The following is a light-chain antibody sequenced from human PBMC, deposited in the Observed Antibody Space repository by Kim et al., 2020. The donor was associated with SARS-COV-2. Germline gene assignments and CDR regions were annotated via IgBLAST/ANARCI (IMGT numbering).Light chain of an antibody. CDR3: QKYGSAPYT. J-gene: IGKJ2*01. CDR1: QGINNN. Sequence: DIQMTQSPSSLSADVGDRVTITCRASQGINNNLAWYQQKPGKVPQLLIYAASALQSGVPSRFSGSGSGTHFTLTISSLQPEDVATYYCQKYGSAPYTFGQRTKLDIK. V-gene: IGKV1-27*01. CDR2: AAS.